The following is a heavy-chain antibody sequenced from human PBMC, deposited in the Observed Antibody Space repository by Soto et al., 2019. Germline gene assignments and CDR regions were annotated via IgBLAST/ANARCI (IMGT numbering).Heavy chain of an antibody. J-gene: IGHJ3*01. V-gene: IGHV3-23*01. CDR2: ISGSGHST. CDR3: AKVIGTLIVVLIDAFDV. CDR1: GSTSSSYA. Sequence: GGSLRLSCAASGSTSSSYAMSWIRQAPGKGLEWVSTISGSGHSTYYADSVKGRFTISRDNSKNTLYLQMNSLRAEDTAVYYCAKVIGTLIVVLIDAFDVWGQGTLVPVSS. D-gene: IGHD3-22*01.